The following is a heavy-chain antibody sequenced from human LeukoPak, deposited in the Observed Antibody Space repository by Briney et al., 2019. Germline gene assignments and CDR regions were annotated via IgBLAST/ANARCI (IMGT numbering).Heavy chain of an antibody. J-gene: IGHJ4*02. CDR3: AGERSDMIGD. D-gene: IGHD3-16*01. V-gene: IGHV3-74*01. CDR2: INSDGSST. CDR1: GFTFSSYW. Sequence: GGSLRLSCAVSGFTFSSYWVHWVRQAPGKGLVWVSRINSDGSSTSYADSVKGRFTISRDNAKNTLYLQMNSLRAEDTAVYYCAGERSDMIGDWGQGTLVTVSS.